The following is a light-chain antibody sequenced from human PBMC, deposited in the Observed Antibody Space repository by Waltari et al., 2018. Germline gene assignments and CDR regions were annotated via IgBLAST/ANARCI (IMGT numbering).Light chain of an antibody. V-gene: IGLV5-45*03. Sequence: QAVLTQPSFLSASPGASASLPCPLHRAINVATYRIHRYQPKPGSPPQYLLRYKSDSDNQRGSGVPSRFSGSKDASANAGILLISGLQSEDEADYYCLTWHSSAWVFGGGTKLTVL. CDR3: LTWHSSAWV. CDR2: YKSDSDN. CDR1: RAINVATYR. J-gene: IGLJ3*02.